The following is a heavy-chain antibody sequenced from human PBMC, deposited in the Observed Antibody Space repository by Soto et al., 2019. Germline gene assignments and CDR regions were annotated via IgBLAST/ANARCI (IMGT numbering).Heavy chain of an antibody. V-gene: IGHV1-46*03. Sequence: VQLVQSGTEVKEPGASVKVSCQASGYIFTDYYIHWVRQAPGQGLEWMGIFSPAGYTLIYTQKFQGRVSMTGDTATTTAYLDLRDLRSDATAVYYCARDLRRIASTANEFWGQGTLVTVSS. CDR1: GYIFTDYY. J-gene: IGHJ4*02. CDR3: ARDLRRIASTANEF. CDR2: FSPAGYTL. D-gene: IGHD1-1*01.